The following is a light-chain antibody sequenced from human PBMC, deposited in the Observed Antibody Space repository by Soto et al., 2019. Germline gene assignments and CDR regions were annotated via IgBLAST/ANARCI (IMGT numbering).Light chain of an antibody. CDR2: AAS. V-gene: IGKV1-27*01. Sequence: DIEMTQSPSSLSASVGDRVIITCRASQGISNYLAWYQQRPGKVPKLLIYAASTLPSGVPSRFSGSGFGTDFTLTISSLQPEDVASYYCQKYDSAPWTFGQGTEVEIK. J-gene: IGKJ1*01. CDR3: QKYDSAPWT. CDR1: QGISNY.